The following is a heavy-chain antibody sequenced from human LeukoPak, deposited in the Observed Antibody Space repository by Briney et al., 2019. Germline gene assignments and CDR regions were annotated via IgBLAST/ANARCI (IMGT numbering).Heavy chain of an antibody. CDR2: FDPEDGET. CDR1: GYTLTELS. D-gene: IGHD2-15*01. CDR3: ATGRPVVGANYYYYGMDV. V-gene: IGHV1-24*01. Sequence: ASVKVSCKVSGYTLTELSMHWVRQAPGKGLEWMGGFDPEDGETIYAQKSQGRVTMTEDTSTDTAYMELSSLRSEDTAVYYCATGRPVVGANYYYYGMDVWGQGTTVTVSS. J-gene: IGHJ6*02.